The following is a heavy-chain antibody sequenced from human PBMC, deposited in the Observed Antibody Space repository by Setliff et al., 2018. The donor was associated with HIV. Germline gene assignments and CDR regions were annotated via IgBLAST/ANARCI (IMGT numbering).Heavy chain of an antibody. V-gene: IGHV1-69*10. Sequence: GASVKVSCKASGGTFSSYGINWVRQAPGQGLEWMGGIIPILGIANYAQKFQGRVTINADKSTSTAYMELSSLRSEDTAVYYCARGARLVGRAVVLYYFDHWGQGTLVTVSS. D-gene: IGHD1-26*01. J-gene: IGHJ4*02. CDR3: ARGARLVGRAVVLYYFDH. CDR1: GGTFSSYG. CDR2: IIPILGIA.